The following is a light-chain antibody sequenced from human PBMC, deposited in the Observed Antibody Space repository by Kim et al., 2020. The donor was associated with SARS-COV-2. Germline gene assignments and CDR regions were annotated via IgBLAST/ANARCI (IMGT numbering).Light chain of an antibody. CDR3: QQYGRLPYT. Sequence: LSPGERATLSRRASQSVGSSLLAWYQQKPGQAPRLLIYEAFKRVAGIPDRFSGSESGTDFTLTISRPEPEDFAMYYCQQYGRLPYTFGQGTKLEI. V-gene: IGKV3-20*01. CDR1: QSVGSSL. J-gene: IGKJ2*01. CDR2: EAF.